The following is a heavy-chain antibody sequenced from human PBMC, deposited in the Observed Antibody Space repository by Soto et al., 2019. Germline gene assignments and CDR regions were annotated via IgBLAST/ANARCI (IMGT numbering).Heavy chain of an antibody. CDR1: GGSISTYY. CDR2: IYYSGST. D-gene: IGHD3-16*01. CDR3: ARGGRRHIDY. Sequence: QVQLQESGPGLAKPSETLSLTCTVSGGSISTYYWSWIRQPPGKGLEWIGYIYYSGSTNYNPSLKSRVTISVDPSKSQFSRKLSSVTAADTAVYSCARGGRRHIDYWGQGTLVTVSS. V-gene: IGHV4-59*08. J-gene: IGHJ4*02.